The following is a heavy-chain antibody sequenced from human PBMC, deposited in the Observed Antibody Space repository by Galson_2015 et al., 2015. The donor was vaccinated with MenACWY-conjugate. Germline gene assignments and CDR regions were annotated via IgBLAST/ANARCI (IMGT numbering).Heavy chain of an antibody. CDR3: ARDLGDYYDSSGYGFQH. V-gene: IGHV3-33*01. CDR1: GFTFSSYG. J-gene: IGHJ1*01. CDR2: IWYDGSNK. Sequence: SLRLSCAASGFTFSSYGMHWVRQAPGKGLEWVAVIWYDGSNKYYADSVKGRFTISRDNSKNTLYLQMNSLRAEDTAVYYCARDLGDYYDSSGYGFQHWGQGTLVPVSS. D-gene: IGHD3-22*01.